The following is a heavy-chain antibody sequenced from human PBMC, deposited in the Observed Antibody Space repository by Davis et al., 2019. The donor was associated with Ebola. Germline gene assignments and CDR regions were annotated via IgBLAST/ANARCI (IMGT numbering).Heavy chain of an antibody. Sequence: ASVKVSCKASGYTFTSYYMHWVRQAPGQGLEWMGWINAGNGNTKYSQKFQGRVTITRDTSASTAYMELSSLRSEDTAVYYCARDSGSYPANWFDPWGQGTLVTVSS. CDR3: ARDSGSYPANWFDP. D-gene: IGHD1-26*01. V-gene: IGHV1-3*01. CDR2: INAGNGNT. CDR1: GYTFTSYY. J-gene: IGHJ5*02.